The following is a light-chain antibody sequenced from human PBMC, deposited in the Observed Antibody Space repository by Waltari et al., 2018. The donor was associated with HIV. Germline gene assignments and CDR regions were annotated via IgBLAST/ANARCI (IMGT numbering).Light chain of an antibody. Sequence: QSALTQPASVSGSPGQSITVSCTGTSSDIGSYNYVSWYQQTPGTAPKLVIYEVNNRPSGISNRFSGSKSGTTASLTISGLQTEDEAHYYCSSFTTSNTLLFGGGTKVTV. CDR3: SSFTTSNTLL. J-gene: IGLJ2*01. V-gene: IGLV2-14*01. CDR2: EVN. CDR1: SSDIGSYNY.